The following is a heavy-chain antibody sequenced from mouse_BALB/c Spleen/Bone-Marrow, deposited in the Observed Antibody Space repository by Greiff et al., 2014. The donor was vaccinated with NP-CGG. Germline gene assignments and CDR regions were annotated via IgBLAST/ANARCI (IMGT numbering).Heavy chain of an antibody. D-gene: IGHD2-3*01. Sequence: VQLQQSGADLVKPGASVKLSCTTSGFNIKDTFMLWVKQRPEQGLEWIGRIDPASGNTKYDPKFQGKATITADTSSNKVSLQLSGLTSEDTAVYYCAHDAPFTYWGQGTLVTVSA. CDR2: IDPASGNT. CDR1: GFNIKDTF. V-gene: IGHV14-3*02. CDR3: AHDAPFTY. J-gene: IGHJ3*01.